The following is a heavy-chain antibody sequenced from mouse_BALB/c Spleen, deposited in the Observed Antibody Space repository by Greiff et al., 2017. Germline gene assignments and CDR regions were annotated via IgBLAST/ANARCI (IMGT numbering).Heavy chain of an antibody. J-gene: IGHJ3*01. D-gene: IGHD2-1*01. CDR2: ISYSGST. CDR1: GYSITSDYA. V-gene: IGHV3-2*02. Sequence: EVKVEESGPGLVKPSQSLSLTCTVTGYSITSDYAWNWIRQFPGNKLEWMGYISYSGSTSYNPSLKSRISITRDTSKNQFFLQLNSVTTEDTATYYCARSEGNYGWFAYWGQGTLVTVAA. CDR3: ARSEGNYGWFAY.